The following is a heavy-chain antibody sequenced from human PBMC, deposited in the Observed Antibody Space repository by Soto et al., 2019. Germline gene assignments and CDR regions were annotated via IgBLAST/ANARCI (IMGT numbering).Heavy chain of an antibody. CDR3: ARLLRYFDWLSPGPHFDY. J-gene: IGHJ4*02. Sequence: SETLSLTCTVSGGSVRSCSYYWSWIRQPPWKGLEWIGYIYYSGSTNYNPSLKSRVTISVDTSKNQFSLKLSSVTAADTAVYYCARLLRYFDWLSPGPHFDYWGQGTLVTVSS. V-gene: IGHV4-61*01. CDR2: IYYSGST. D-gene: IGHD3-9*01. CDR1: GGSVRSCSYY.